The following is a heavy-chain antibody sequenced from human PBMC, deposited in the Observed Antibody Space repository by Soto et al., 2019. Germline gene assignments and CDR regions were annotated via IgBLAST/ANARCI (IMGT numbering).Heavy chain of an antibody. V-gene: IGHV1-18*01. J-gene: IGHJ4*02. CDR1: GYDFTTYG. Sequence: QVHLVQSGAEVKKPGASVKVSCKGSGYDFTTYGITWVRQAPGQGLVWMAWISAHNVNTDYAQKLQGRVTVTRDTSTSTAYMELRSLRSDDTAVYYCARGRYGDYWGQGALVTVSS. D-gene: IGHD1-1*01. CDR3: ARGRYGDY. CDR2: ISAHNVNT.